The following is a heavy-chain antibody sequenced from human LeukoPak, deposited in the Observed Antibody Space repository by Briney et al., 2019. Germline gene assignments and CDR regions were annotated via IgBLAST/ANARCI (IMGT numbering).Heavy chain of an antibody. CDR1: GGSISSYY. V-gene: IGHV4-59*01. D-gene: IGHD6-13*01. CDR2: IYYSGST. J-gene: IGHJ5*02. Sequence: PSETLSLTCTVSGGSISSYYWSWIRQPPGKGLGWIGYIYYSGSTNYNPSLKSRVTISVDTSKNQFSLKLSSVTAADTAVYYCARWVAAAGPTGYWFDPWGQGTLVTVSS. CDR3: ARWVAAAGPTGYWFDP.